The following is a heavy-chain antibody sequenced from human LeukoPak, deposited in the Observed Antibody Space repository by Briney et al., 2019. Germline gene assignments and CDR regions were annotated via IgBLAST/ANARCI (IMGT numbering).Heavy chain of an antibody. J-gene: IGHJ4*02. CDR1: GYTFTSYY. D-gene: IGHD3-10*01. CDR3: AGARYGSGSLYPTPIDY. V-gene: IGHV1-46*01. CDR2: INPSGGST. Sequence: ASVKVSCKASGYTFTSYYMHWVRQAPGQGLEWMGIINPSGGSTSYAQKFQGRVTMTRDTSTSTVYMELSSLRSEDTAVYYCAGARYGSGSLYPTPIDYWGQGTLVTVSS.